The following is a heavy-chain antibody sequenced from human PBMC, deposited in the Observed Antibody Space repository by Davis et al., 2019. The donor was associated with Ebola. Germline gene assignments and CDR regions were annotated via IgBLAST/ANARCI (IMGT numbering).Heavy chain of an antibody. J-gene: IGHJ6*02. CDR3: ARVATTDYYYDGMDV. CDR1: GFTFSNHA. D-gene: IGHD1/OR15-1a*01. CDR2: ISYEGSKE. V-gene: IGHV3-30-3*01. Sequence: GESLKIPCAASGFTFSNHAMHWVRQAPGKGLEWVALISYEGSKEDYADSVKGRFTISRDNSKNTLYLQMNSLRVEDTALYYCARVATTDYYYDGMDVWGQGTTVTVSS.